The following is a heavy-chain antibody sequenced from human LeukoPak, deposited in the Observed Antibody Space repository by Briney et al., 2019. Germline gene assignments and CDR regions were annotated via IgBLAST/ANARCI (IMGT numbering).Heavy chain of an antibody. Sequence: GGSLRLSCAASGFTFSSYWMSWVRQAPGKGLEWVANIKQDGSEKYYVDSVKGRFTISRDNAKNSLYLQMNSLRAEDTAVYYCARDRSGSYYRGAFDIWGQGTMVTVSS. CDR1: GFTFSSYW. CDR3: ARDRSGSYYRGAFDI. J-gene: IGHJ3*02. CDR2: IKQDGSEK. V-gene: IGHV3-7*01. D-gene: IGHD1-26*01.